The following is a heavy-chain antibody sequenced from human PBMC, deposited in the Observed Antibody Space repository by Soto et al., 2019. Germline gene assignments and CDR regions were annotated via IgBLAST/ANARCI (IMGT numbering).Heavy chain of an antibody. D-gene: IGHD3-3*01. CDR2: INAINNNT. J-gene: IGHJ6*02. CDR3: ARGTGSGMDV. Sequence: EASVKVSCKASGGTFSTYTISWVRQAPGQGLEWMGRINAINNNTKYAQKFQGRVTITRDTSASTAYMEVSSLRSEDTAVYYCARGTGSGMDVWGQGTTVTVSS. V-gene: IGHV1-3*01. CDR1: GGTFSTYT.